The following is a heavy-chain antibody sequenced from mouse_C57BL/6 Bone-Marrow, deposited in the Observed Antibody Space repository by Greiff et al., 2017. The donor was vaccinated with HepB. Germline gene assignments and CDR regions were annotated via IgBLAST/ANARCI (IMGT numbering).Heavy chain of an antibody. CDR1: GFNIKDDY. J-gene: IGHJ2*01. Sequence: VQLQQSGAELVRPGASVKLSCTASGFNIKDDYMHWVKQRPEQGLEWIGWIDPENGDTEYASKFQGKATITADTSSNTAYMQLSSLTSEDTAVYYWTANGSGDDYLDYWGQGTTLTVSS. V-gene: IGHV14-4*01. CDR2: IDPENGDT. CDR3: TANGSGDDYLDY. D-gene: IGHD1-2*01.